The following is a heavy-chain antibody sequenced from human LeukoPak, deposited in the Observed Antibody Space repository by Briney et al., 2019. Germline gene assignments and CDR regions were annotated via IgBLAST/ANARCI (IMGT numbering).Heavy chain of an antibody. CDR1: GFTFSSYE. Sequence: PGGSLRLSCAASGFTFSSYEMNWVRQAPGKGLEWVAVISYDGSNKYYADSVKGRFTISRDNSKNTLYLQMNSLRAEDTAVYYCASTYYYGSGSYLFRTLLSGSYYMDVWGKGTTVTVSS. D-gene: IGHD3-10*01. J-gene: IGHJ6*03. CDR2: ISYDGSNK. CDR3: ASTYYYGSGSYLFRTLLSGSYYMDV. V-gene: IGHV3-30*04.